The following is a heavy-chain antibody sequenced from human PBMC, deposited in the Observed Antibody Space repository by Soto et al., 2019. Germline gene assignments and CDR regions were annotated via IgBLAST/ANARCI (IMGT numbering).Heavy chain of an antibody. CDR2: INHSGST. Sequence: LSLTCAVYGGSSRGYYWSWIRQPPGKGMEWIGEINHSGSTNYNPSLKSRVTISVDTSKNQFSLKLSSVTAADTAVYYCARVGKWPAFDIWGQGTMVTVSS. V-gene: IGHV4-34*01. D-gene: IGHD5-12*01. CDR3: ARVGKWPAFDI. J-gene: IGHJ3*02. CDR1: GGSSRGYY.